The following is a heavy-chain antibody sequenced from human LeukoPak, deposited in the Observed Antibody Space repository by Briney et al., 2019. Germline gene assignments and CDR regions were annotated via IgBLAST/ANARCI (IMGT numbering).Heavy chain of an antibody. J-gene: IGHJ6*03. V-gene: IGHV1-8*01. Sequence: ASVKVSCKASGYTFTSYDINWVRQATGQGLEWMGWMNPNSGNTGYAQKFQGRVTMTRNTSVSTAYMELSSLRSEDTAVYYCALTKGGSGSYKSFWEYYYYYYMDVWGKGTTVTISS. CDR1: GYTFTSYD. CDR2: MNPNSGNT. CDR3: ALTKGGSGSYKSFWEYYYYYYMDV. D-gene: IGHD1-26*01.